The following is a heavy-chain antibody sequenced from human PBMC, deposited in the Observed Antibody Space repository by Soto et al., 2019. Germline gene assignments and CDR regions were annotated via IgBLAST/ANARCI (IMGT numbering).Heavy chain of an antibody. CDR3: ARIYGSGSYSLIVEYYYYYMDV. Sequence: GGSLRLSCAASGFTFSSYSMNWVRQAPGKGLEWVSSISSSSSYIYYADSVKGRFTISRDNAKNSLYLQMNSLRAEDTAVYYCARIYGSGSYSLIVEYYYYYMDVWGKGTTVTVSS. CDR2: ISSSSSYI. V-gene: IGHV3-21*01. D-gene: IGHD3-10*01. CDR1: GFTFSSYS. J-gene: IGHJ6*03.